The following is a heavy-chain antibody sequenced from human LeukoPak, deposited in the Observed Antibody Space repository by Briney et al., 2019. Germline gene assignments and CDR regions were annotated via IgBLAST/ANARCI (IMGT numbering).Heavy chain of an antibody. CDR3: VRGGSYFDY. D-gene: IGHD1-26*01. J-gene: IGHJ4*02. CDR2: ISSEGGGI. CDR1: GFTFDDYA. V-gene: IGHV3-43D*03. Sequence: GGSLRLSCAASGFTFDDYAMHWVRQVPGKGLEWLSVISSEGGGISYAASVKGRFTISRDNSKNSQYLQMNSLTTEDTAFYYCVRGGSYFDYWGQGTLVTVSS.